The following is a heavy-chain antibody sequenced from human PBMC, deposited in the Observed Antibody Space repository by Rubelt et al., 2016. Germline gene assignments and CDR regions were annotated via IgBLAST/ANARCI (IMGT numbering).Heavy chain of an antibody. CDR2: ISAYNGNT. CDR1: GYTFTSYG. Sequence: QVQLVQSGAEVKKPGASVKVSCKASGYTFTSYGISWVRQAPGQGLEWMGWISAYNGNTNYAQKVQCRVTMTTDTATSTPYMELRGLRSDDTAVYYCARDPLPVRGVIMTPTHWGQGTLVTVSS. V-gene: IGHV1-18*01. D-gene: IGHD3-10*01. J-gene: IGHJ4*02. CDR3: ARDPLPVRGVIMTPTH.